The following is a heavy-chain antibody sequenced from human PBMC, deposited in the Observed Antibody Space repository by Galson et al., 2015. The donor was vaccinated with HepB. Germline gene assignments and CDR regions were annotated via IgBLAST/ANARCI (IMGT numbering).Heavy chain of an antibody. CDR2: ISHDEENI. J-gene: IGHJ4*02. CDR1: GFTFSYYA. D-gene: IGHD3-10*01. CDR3: AKGCRTGTYYNAFDY. V-gene: IGHV3-30*18. Sequence: SLRLSCAASGFTFSYYAMHWVRQAPGKGLEWVAVISHDEENIYYGDSVQGRFIISRDDSKNTVYLQLNSLRPEDTAVYYCAKGCRTGTYYNAFDYWGPGTLVTVSS.